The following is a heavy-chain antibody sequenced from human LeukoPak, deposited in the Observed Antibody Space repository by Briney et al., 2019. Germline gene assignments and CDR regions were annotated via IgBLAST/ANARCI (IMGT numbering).Heavy chain of an antibody. CDR1: GYTFTSYY. Sequence: ASVKVSCKASGYTFTSYYMHWVRQAPGQGLEWMGIINPSGGSTSYAQKFQGRVTMTRDTSTSTVYMELSSLRSEDTAVYYCARDMGGMIVVVNHPGNWFDPWGQGTLVTVSS. CDR3: ARDMGGMIVVVNHPGNWFDP. CDR2: INPSGGST. J-gene: IGHJ5*02. V-gene: IGHV1-46*01. D-gene: IGHD3-22*01.